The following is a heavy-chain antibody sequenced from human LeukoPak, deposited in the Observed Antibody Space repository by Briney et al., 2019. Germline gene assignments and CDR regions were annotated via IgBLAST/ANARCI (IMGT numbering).Heavy chain of an antibody. CDR2: IKEDGIDN. V-gene: IGHV3-7*01. CDR3: ARGGSYRFEY. D-gene: IGHD3-16*01. Sequence: EFVANIKEDGIDNYYLFSVKGRFTISRDNPENSLYLQMNSLRAEDTAVYYCARGGSYRFEYWGQGTLVTVSS. J-gene: IGHJ4*02.